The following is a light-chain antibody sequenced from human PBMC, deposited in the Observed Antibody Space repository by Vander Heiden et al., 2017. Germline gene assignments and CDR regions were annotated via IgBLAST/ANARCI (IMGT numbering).Light chain of an antibody. CDR1: KLSDKY. CDR3: QAWDSTTFYV. CDR2: EDN. J-gene: IGLJ1*01. Sequence: SYELTQPPAVSVSPGQTGSITCSGDKLSDKYAYWYQQKAGQSPVLVIYEDNKRPSVIPERFSGFSSGNTATLTISGTQAMDEADYYCQAWDSTTFYVFGGGTSVTVL. V-gene: IGLV3-1*01.